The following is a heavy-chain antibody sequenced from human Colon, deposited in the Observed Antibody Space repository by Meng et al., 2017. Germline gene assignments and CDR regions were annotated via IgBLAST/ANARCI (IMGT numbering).Heavy chain of an antibody. CDR3: ASYYGSGCVVIDAFDI. CDR2: IIPIFGTA. Sequence: SVKVSCKASGGTFSSYAISWVRQAPGQGLEWMGGIIPIFGTANYAQKFQGRVKITTDESTSAAYMELSSLGPEDTAVYYCASYYGSGCVVIDAFDIWGQGTMVTVS. V-gene: IGHV1-69*05. J-gene: IGHJ3*02. D-gene: IGHD3-10*01. CDR1: GGTFSSYA.